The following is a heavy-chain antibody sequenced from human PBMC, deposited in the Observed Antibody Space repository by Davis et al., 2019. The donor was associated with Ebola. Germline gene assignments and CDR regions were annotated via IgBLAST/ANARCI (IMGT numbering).Heavy chain of an antibody. D-gene: IGHD6-19*01. CDR2: INHSGST. V-gene: IGHV4-34*01. CDR1: GGSFSGYY. CDR3: ARVGRWLARHFDY. Sequence: SETLSLTCAVYGGSFSGYYWSWIRQPPGKGLEWIGEINHSGSTNYNPSLKSRVTISVDKSKNQFSLKLSSVTAADTAVYYCARVGRWLARHFDYWGQGTLVTVSS. J-gene: IGHJ4*02.